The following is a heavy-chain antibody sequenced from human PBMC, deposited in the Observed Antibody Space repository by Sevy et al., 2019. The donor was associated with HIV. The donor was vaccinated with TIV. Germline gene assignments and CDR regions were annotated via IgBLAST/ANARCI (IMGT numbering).Heavy chain of an antibody. CDR3: AKDMDPRYIYYYMDV. CDR1: GFTFDDYA. V-gene: IGHV3-9*01. D-gene: IGHD1-26*01. Sequence: GGSLRLSCAASGFTFDDYAMHWVRQAPGKGLEWVSGIGWNSDILAYADSVMGRFTISRDNAKNSLYLQMDSLRPEDTALYYCAKDMDPRYIYYYMDVWGKGTTVTVSS. CDR2: IGWNSDIL. J-gene: IGHJ6*03.